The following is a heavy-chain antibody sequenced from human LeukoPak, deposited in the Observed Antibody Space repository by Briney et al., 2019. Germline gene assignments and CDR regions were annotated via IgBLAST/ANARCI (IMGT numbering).Heavy chain of an antibody. Sequence: ASVKVSCKASGYTFTSYYMHWVRQAPGQGLEWMGIINPSGGSTNYAQKFQGRVTMTRDTSTSTVYMELSSLRSEDTAVYYCARGVWFGELLCPLDYWSQGTLVTVSS. CDR3: ARGVWFGELLCPLDY. V-gene: IGHV1-46*01. CDR2: INPSGGST. J-gene: IGHJ4*02. D-gene: IGHD3-10*01. CDR1: GYTFTSYY.